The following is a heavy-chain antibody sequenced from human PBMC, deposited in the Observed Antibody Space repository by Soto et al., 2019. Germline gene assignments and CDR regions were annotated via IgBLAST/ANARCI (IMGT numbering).Heavy chain of an antibody. D-gene: IGHD3-3*01. CDR2: ISSSSSTI. Sequence: QPGGSLRLSCAASGFTFSSYSMNWVRQAPGKGLEWVSYISSSSSTIYYADSVKGRFTISRDNAKNSLYLQMNSLRAEDTAVYYCARRWLQYDFWSGYHFDYWGQGTLVTVSS. V-gene: IGHV3-48*01. J-gene: IGHJ4*02. CDR1: GFTFSSYS. CDR3: ARRWLQYDFWSGYHFDY.